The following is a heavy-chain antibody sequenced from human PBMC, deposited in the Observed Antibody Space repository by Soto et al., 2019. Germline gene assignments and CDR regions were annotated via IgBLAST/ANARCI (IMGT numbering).Heavy chain of an antibody. CDR2: ISGSGDHI. J-gene: IGHJ4*02. V-gene: IGHV3-23*01. Sequence: EVQLLESGGGLVQPGGSLRLSCAASGFTLSGYVMSWVRQAPGKGLEWVSDISGSGDHIFYADSVKGRFTISRDNSKNTLYLQMNSLRAEDTAVYYCAKRSNPVANWGQGTLVTVSS. CDR1: GFTLSGYV. CDR3: AKRSNPVAN.